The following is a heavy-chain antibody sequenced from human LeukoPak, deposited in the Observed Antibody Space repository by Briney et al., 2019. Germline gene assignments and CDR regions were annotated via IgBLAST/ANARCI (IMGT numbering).Heavy chain of an antibody. Sequence: PSETLSLTCTVSGGSISSSSYYWGWIRQPPGKGLEWIGSIYYSGSTYYNPSLKSRVTISVDTSKNQFSLKLSSVTAADTAVYYCVRIGSDIVVVVAATSDAFDIWGQGTMVTVSS. CDR3: VRIGSDIVVVVAATSDAFDI. CDR2: IYYSGST. V-gene: IGHV4-39*01. CDR1: GGSISSSSYY. D-gene: IGHD2-15*01. J-gene: IGHJ3*02.